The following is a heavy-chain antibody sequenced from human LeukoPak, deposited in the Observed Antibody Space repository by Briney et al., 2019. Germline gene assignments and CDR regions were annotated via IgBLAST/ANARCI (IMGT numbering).Heavy chain of an antibody. D-gene: IGHD4-17*01. V-gene: IGHV3-23*01. Sequence: GGSLRLSCAASGFTVSSNYMSWVRQAPGKGLEWVSAISGSGGSTYYADSVKGRFTISRDNSKNTLYLQMNSLRAEDTAVYYCAKATDYGDYYFDYWGQGTLVTVSS. CDR3: AKATDYGDYYFDY. CDR2: ISGSGGST. J-gene: IGHJ4*02. CDR1: GFTVSSNY.